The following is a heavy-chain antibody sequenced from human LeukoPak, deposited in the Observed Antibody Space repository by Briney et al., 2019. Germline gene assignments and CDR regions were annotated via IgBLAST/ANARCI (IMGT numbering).Heavy chain of an antibody. D-gene: IGHD5-12*01. Sequence: HAGGSLRLSCAASGFTFSSYKMYWVRQAPGKGLEWVSAIVGSGRNTYYADSVKGRFTISGDNSKNTLYLQMNSLRAEDTAVYHCAKEGGYDGVDWWGQGTLVTVSS. V-gene: IGHV3-23*01. CDR3: AKEGGYDGVDW. J-gene: IGHJ4*02. CDR1: GFTFSSYK. CDR2: IVGSGRNT.